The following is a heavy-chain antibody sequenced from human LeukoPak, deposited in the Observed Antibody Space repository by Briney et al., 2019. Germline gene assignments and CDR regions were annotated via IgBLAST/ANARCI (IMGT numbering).Heavy chain of an antibody. CDR1: GYTLTELS. Sequence: ASVKVSCKVSGYTLTELSMHWVRQAPGKGLEWMGGFDPEDGETIYAQKFQGRVTMTEDTSTDTAYMELSSLRSEDTAVYYCATGILEWLQSGYWGQGTLVTVSS. CDR3: ATGILEWLQSGY. J-gene: IGHJ4*02. V-gene: IGHV1-24*01. CDR2: FDPEDGET. D-gene: IGHD3-3*01.